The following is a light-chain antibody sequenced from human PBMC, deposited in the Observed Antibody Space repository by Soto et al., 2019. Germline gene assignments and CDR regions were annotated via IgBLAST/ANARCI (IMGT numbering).Light chain of an antibody. Sequence: EIVMTQSPATLSVPPGDRVTLSCRASENIRTALAWYQQKPGQAPSLLIYGGSIRAADIPARFSGSGSGTEFTLTISTLQSEDFAVYYCQQYYDRPTITFGQGTRLEIK. CDR3: QQYYDRPTIT. J-gene: IGKJ5*01. CDR1: ENIRTA. CDR2: GGS. V-gene: IGKV3-15*01.